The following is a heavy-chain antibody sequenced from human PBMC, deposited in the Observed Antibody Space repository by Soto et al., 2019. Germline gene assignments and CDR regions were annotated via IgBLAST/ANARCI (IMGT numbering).Heavy chain of an antibody. D-gene: IGHD1-26*01. Sequence: EVQLVESGGGLVKPGRSLRLSCTASGFTFGDYAMSWFRQAPGKGLEWVGFIRSKAYGGTTEYAASVKGRFTISRDDSKSIAYLQMNSLKTEDTAVYYRTRDGVVGATSFDYWGQGTLVTVSS. J-gene: IGHJ4*02. CDR1: GFTFGDYA. V-gene: IGHV3-49*05. CDR2: IRSKAYGGTT. CDR3: TRDGVVGATSFDY.